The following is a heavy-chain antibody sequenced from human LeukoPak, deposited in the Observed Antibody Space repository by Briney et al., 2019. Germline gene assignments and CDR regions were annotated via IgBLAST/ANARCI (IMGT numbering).Heavy chain of an antibody. CDR1: GSSISSYY. CDR2: IYTSGST. D-gene: IGHD6-13*01. V-gene: IGHV4-4*07. Sequence: SETLSLTCTVSGSSISSYYWSWIRQPAGKGLEWIGRIYTSGSTNYNPSLKSRVTMSVDTSKNQFSLKLSSVTAADTAVYYCARDNLRGSGYSSSWYVVGYYFDYWGQGTLVTVSS. J-gene: IGHJ4*02. CDR3: ARDNLRGSGYSSSWYVVGYYFDY.